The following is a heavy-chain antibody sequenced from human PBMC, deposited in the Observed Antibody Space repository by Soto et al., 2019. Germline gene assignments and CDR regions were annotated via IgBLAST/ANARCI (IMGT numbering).Heavy chain of an antibody. CDR3: ARGGGGSYGGSGY. CDR1: GFTFSSYW. Sequence: GGSLRLSCAASGFTFSSYWMHWVRQAPGKGLVWVSRINSDGSSTSYADSVKGRFTISRDNAKNTLYLQMNSLRAEDPAVYYCARGGGGSYGGSGYWGQGTLVTVSS. CDR2: INSDGSST. V-gene: IGHV3-74*01. D-gene: IGHD1-26*01. J-gene: IGHJ4*02.